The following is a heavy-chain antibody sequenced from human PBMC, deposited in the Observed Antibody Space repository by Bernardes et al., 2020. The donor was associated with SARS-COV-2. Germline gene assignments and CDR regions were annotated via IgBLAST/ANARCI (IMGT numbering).Heavy chain of an antibody. CDR2: IYYSGST. V-gene: IGHV4-39*02. D-gene: IGHD5-18*01. Sequence: SETLSLTCTVSGGSISSSSYYWGWIRQPPGKGLEWIGSIYYSGSTYYNPSLKSRVTISVDTSKNQFSLKLSSVTAADTAVYYCVGDVDTAVYYYFDYSGQGTLVTVSS. J-gene: IGHJ4*02. CDR3: VGDVDTAVYYYFDY. CDR1: GGSISSSSYY.